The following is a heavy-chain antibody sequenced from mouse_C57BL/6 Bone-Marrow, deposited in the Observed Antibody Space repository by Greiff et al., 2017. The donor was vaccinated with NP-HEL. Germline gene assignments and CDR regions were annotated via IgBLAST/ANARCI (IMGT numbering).Heavy chain of an antibody. CDR2: INPNYGTT. J-gene: IGHJ4*01. CDR3: AVLLRYPYYAMDY. V-gene: IGHV1-39*01. CDR1: GYSFTDYN. D-gene: IGHD1-1*01. Sequence: VQLQQSGPELVKPGASVKISCKASGYSFTDYNMNWVKQNNGKSLEWIGVINPNYGTTSYNQKFKGKATLTVDQSSSTAYMQLNSLTSEDSAVYYCAVLLRYPYYAMDYWGQGTSVTVSS.